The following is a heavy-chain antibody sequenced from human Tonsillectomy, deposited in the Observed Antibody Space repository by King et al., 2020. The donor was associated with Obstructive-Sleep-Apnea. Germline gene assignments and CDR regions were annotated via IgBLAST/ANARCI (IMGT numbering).Heavy chain of an antibody. CDR2: LNHSGST. J-gene: IGHJ4*02. Sequence: VQLQQWGAGLLKPSETLSLTCAVYGGSFSGYYWSWIRQPPGKGLGWIGELNHSGSTNYNPSLKSRVTISVDTSKNQFSLKLSPVTAADTAVYYCARDDYGERGGFDYWGQGTLVTVSS. CDR3: ARDDYGERGGFDY. D-gene: IGHD4-17*01. CDR1: GGSFSGYY. V-gene: IGHV4-34*01.